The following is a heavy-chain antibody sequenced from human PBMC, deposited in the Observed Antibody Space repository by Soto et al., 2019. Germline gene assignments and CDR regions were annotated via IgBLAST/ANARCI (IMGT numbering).Heavy chain of an antibody. D-gene: IGHD2-15*01. CDR3: ADEVGLDY. CDR1: GFTFSSYG. CDR2: ITYDGSKK. J-gene: IGHJ4*02. V-gene: IGHV3-30*18. Sequence: QVQLVESGGGVVQPGRSLRLSCAASGFTFSSYGMHWVRQAPGKGLEWVAGITYDGSKKYYADSVRGRFTISRDNSKNPLRLQMNSLRPEDTAVYYCADEVGLDYWGQGTLVTVSS.